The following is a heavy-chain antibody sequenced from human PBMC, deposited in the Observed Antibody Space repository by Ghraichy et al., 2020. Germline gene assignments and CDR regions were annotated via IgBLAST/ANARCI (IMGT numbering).Heavy chain of an antibody. CDR2: IYYSGST. J-gene: IGHJ4*02. D-gene: IGHD1-14*01. V-gene: IGHV4-59*01. Sequence: SETLSLTCTVSCGSISSYYWSWIRQPPGKGLEWIGYIYYSGSTNYNPSLKSRVTISVDTSKNQFSLKLSSVTAADTAVYYCARGYNGWPFDYWGQGTLVTVSS. CDR3: ARGYNGWPFDY. CDR1: CGSISSYY.